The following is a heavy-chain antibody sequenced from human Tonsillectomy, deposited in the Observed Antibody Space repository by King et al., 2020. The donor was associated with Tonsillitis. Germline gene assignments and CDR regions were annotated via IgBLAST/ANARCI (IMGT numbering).Heavy chain of an antibody. CDR2: MNPDSDAT. Sequence: VQLVESGAEVKEPGASVRISCTASGYTFTTYDFNWVRQATGQGLEWMGWMNPDSDATGYAPKFQGRVAMTRDTSRGTAYMELRSLTSDDTVIYFCARQVNGLDVWGQGTAVTVSS. CDR1: GYTFTTYD. D-gene: IGHD4-11*01. V-gene: IGHV1-8*01. CDR3: ARQVNGLDV. J-gene: IGHJ6*02.